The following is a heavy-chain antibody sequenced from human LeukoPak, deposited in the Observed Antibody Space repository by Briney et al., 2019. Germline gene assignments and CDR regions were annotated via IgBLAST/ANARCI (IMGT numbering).Heavy chain of an antibody. CDR3: ARDGDCSSTTCYIDY. D-gene: IGHD2-2*02. Sequence: GASVKVSCKASGYTFTGYYMHWVRQAPGQGPEWIGWINPNSGGTNYAQKFQGRVTMTRDTSISTAYMELSRLRSDDTALYYCARDGDCSSTTCYIDYWGQGTLVTVSS. CDR2: INPNSGGT. J-gene: IGHJ4*02. CDR1: GYTFTGYY. V-gene: IGHV1-2*02.